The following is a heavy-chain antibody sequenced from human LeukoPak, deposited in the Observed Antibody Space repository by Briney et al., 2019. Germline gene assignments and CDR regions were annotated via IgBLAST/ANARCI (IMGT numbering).Heavy chain of an antibody. CDR1: GFTFSSYG. Sequence: PGGSLRLSCAASGFTFSSYGMHWVRQAPGKGLEGVAVIWYDGSNKYYADSVKGRFTISRDNSKNTLYLQMNSLRAEDTAVYYCARDALDIVVVPAAASGGAFDIWGQGTMVTVSS. J-gene: IGHJ3*02. V-gene: IGHV3-33*01. CDR2: IWYDGSNK. D-gene: IGHD2-2*01. CDR3: ARDALDIVVVPAAASGGAFDI.